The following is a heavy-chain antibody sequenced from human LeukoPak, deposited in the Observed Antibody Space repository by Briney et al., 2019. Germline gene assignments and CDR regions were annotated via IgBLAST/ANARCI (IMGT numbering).Heavy chain of an antibody. CDR1: GYTFTGYY. D-gene: IGHD2-15*01. J-gene: IGHJ4*02. CDR2: INPNSGVT. CDR3: ARFLGYCSAGSCYFDY. Sequence: ASVKVSCKASGYTFTGYYVHWVRQAPGQGLEWMGWINPNSGVTMYAHKFQGRVTMTRDTSITTAYMELSSLRSDDTAVYYCARFLGYCSAGSCYFDYWGQGTLVTVSS. V-gene: IGHV1-2*07.